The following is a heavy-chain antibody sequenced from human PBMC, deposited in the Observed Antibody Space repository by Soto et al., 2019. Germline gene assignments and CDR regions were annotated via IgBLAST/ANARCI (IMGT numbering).Heavy chain of an antibody. CDR2: TNNDGSST. Sequence: EVQLVESGGGLVQPGGSLRLSCEASGYIFSSYWMHWVRQAPGKGLVWVARTNNDGSSTTYADSVKGRFTISRDNAKNTLYLQMNSLRAEETAVYYWARGMQGSRYFDLWGRGTLVTVSS. CDR3: ARGMQGSRYFDL. V-gene: IGHV3-74*01. CDR1: GYIFSSYW. J-gene: IGHJ2*01.